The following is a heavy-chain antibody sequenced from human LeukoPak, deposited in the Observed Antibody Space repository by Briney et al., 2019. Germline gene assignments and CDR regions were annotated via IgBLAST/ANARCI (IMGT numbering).Heavy chain of an antibody. Sequence: GGSLRLSCAASGFTFSSYAMNWVRQAPGKGLEWVSVISYSGGTTYYADSVKGRFTISRDNSKNTLYLQMNSLRAEDTAVYYCAKDESYLGAVSGTYFFDYWGQGTLVTVSS. CDR1: GFTFSSYA. CDR3: AKDESYLGAVSGTYFFDY. CDR2: ISYSGGTT. J-gene: IGHJ4*02. D-gene: IGHD6-19*01. V-gene: IGHV3-23*01.